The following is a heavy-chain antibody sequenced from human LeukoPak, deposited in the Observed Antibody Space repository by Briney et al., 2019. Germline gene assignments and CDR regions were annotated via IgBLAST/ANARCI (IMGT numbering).Heavy chain of an antibody. D-gene: IGHD6-19*01. V-gene: IGHV3-11*01. Sequence: GGSLRLSCAASGFTFSDYYMSWIRQAPGKGLEWVSYISSSGSTIYYADSVKDRFTISRDNAKNSLYLQMNSLRAEDTAVYYCARVKEQWLVDYWGQGTLVTVSS. CDR2: ISSSGSTI. CDR3: ARVKEQWLVDY. J-gene: IGHJ4*02. CDR1: GFTFSDYY.